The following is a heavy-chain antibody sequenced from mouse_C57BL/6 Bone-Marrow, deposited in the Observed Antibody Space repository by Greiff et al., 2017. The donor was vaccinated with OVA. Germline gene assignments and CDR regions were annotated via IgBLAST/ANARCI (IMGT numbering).Heavy chain of an antibody. D-gene: IGHD1-1*01. Sequence: VQLQQSGAELVRPGASVKLSCTASGFNIKDDYMHWVKQRPEQGLEWIGWIDPENGDTVYASKFQGKATITADTSSNTAYLQLSSLTSEDTAVYYCTAYYYGISHWYFDVWGTGTTVTVSS. CDR1: GFNIKDDY. CDR2: IDPENGDT. V-gene: IGHV14-4*01. CDR3: TAYYYGISHWYFDV. J-gene: IGHJ1*03.